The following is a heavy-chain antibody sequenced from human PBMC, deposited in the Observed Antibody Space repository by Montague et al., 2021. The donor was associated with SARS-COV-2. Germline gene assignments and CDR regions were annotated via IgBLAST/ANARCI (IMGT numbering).Heavy chain of an antibody. Sequence: SETLSLTCAVYGWSITDYYWSWIRQPPGKGLEWIGEINHRGTSKYNPSLRSRVSISVDTSKNQFSLYLGSVTAADTAVYYCARGRQHFNMIVVVMTGGEYYFDYWAQGTLVTVSS. D-gene: IGHD3-22*01. CDR2: INHRGTS. CDR3: ARGRQHFNMIVVVMTGGEYYFDY. J-gene: IGHJ4*02. V-gene: IGHV4-34*01. CDR1: GWSITDYY.